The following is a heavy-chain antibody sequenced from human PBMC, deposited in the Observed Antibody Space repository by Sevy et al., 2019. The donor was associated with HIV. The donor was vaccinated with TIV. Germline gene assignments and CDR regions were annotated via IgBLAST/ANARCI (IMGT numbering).Heavy chain of an antibody. D-gene: IGHD2-2*02. CDR2: IYNNEII. V-gene: IGHV4-4*07. CDR1: GYSISGYY. J-gene: IGHJ6*02. CDR3: AREGPDTFGMDV. Sequence: SETLSLTCTVSGYSISGYYCSWIRQAAGKGLEWIGRIYNNEIINYNPSLKSRVTMSVDTSKYQFSLKLSSVTAADTAVYYCAREGPDTFGMDVWGQGTTVTVS.